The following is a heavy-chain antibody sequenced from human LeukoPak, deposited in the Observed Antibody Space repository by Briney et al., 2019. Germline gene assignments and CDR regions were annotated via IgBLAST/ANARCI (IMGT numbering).Heavy chain of an antibody. CDR3: ARRLLAAPDDAFDI. Sequence: GESLRISCKGFGFRLTNYWIGWVRQMPGKGLEWMGIIYPGDSDTRYSPSFQGQVTISADKSISTAYLQWSSLKASDTAMYYCARRLLAAPDDAFDIWGQGTMVTVSS. V-gene: IGHV5-51*01. D-gene: IGHD3-3*02. J-gene: IGHJ3*02. CDR2: IYPGDSDT. CDR1: GFRLTNYW.